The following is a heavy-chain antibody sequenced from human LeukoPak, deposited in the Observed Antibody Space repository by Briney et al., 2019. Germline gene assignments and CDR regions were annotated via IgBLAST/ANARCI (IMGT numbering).Heavy chain of an antibody. CDR1: GYTFTSYA. D-gene: IGHD6-13*01. CDR2: INAGNGNT. V-gene: IGHV1-3*01. Sequence: ASVKVSCKASGYTFTSYAMHWVRQAPGQRLEWMGWINAGNGNTKYSQKFQGRVTITRNTSISTAYMELSSLGSEDTAVYYCARLSSSWYKDAFDIWGQGTMVTVSS. J-gene: IGHJ3*02. CDR3: ARLSSSWYKDAFDI.